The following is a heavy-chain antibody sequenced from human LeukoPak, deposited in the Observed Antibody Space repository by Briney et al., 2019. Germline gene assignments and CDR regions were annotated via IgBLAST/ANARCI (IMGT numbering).Heavy chain of an antibody. J-gene: IGHJ5*02. V-gene: IGHV4-59*08. CDR1: GVSISSYY. CDR2: IYYSGST. Sequence: PSETLSLTCTVSGVSISSYYWSWIRQPPGKGLEWIGYIYYSGSTNYNPSLKSRVTISVDTSKNQFSLKLSSVTAADTAVYYCARQDRWLNWFDPWGQGTPVTVSS. CDR3: ARQDRWLNWFDP. D-gene: IGHD5-24*01.